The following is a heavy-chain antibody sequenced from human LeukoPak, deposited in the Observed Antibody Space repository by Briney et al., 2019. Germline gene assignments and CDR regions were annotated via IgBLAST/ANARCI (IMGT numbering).Heavy chain of an antibody. J-gene: IGHJ5*02. CDR3: ARARARYCGGGSCYWDWFDP. CDR2: INPSGGST. V-gene: IGHV1-46*01. Sequence: ASVKVSCRASGYTFSSYYIHWVRQAPGQGLEWMGIINPSGGSTSYAQKFQGRVTMTRDTSTSTVYMEQSSLRSEDTAVYYCARARARYCGGGSCYWDWFDPWGQGTLVTVSS. D-gene: IGHD2-15*01. CDR1: GYTFSSYY.